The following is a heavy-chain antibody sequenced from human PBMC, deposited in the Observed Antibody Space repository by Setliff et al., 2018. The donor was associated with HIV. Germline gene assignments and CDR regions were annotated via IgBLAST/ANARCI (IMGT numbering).Heavy chain of an antibody. D-gene: IGHD3-22*01. CDR3: ARGGGFWYYDSSGYGGRLYYYYGMDV. CDR2: IDASANT. V-gene: IGHV4-38-2*02. CDR1: GSSISSNYY. Sequence: ASETLSLTCTVSGSSISSNYYWAWIRQAPGKGLEWIGCIDASANTYYIPSLKRRVTISVDTSKNQFSLKLSSVTAADTAVYYCARGGGFWYYDSSGYGGRLYYYYGMDVWGQGTTVTVSS. J-gene: IGHJ6*02.